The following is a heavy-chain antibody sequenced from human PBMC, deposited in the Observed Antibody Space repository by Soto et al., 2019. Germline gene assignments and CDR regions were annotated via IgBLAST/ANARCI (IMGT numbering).Heavy chain of an antibody. Sequence: ASVKVSCKASGYTLTSYDINWVRQATGQGLEWMGWMNPKSGNAGYAQKFQGRVTMTRNTSISTAYMELSSLRSDDTAVYYCARPYYDYWSGPAQYYYMDVWGKGTTVTVSS. D-gene: IGHD3-3*01. J-gene: IGHJ6*03. CDR3: ARPYYDYWSGPAQYYYMDV. CDR2: MNPKSGNA. CDR1: GYTLTSYD. V-gene: IGHV1-8*01.